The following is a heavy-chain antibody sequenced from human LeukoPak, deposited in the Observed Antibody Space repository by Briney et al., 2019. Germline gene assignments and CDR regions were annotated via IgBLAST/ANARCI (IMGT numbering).Heavy chain of an antibody. Sequence: TGGSLRLSCAASGFTFSGSAMHWVRQASGKGLEWVGRIRSKANSYATAYAASVKGRFTISRDNSKNTLYLQMNSLRAEDTAVYYCARRPGDSSTEDYCYYYGMDVWGQGTTVTVSS. V-gene: IGHV3-73*01. CDR2: IRSKANSYAT. CDR3: ARRPGDSSTEDYCYYYGMDV. D-gene: IGHD6-13*01. J-gene: IGHJ6*02. CDR1: GFTFSGSA.